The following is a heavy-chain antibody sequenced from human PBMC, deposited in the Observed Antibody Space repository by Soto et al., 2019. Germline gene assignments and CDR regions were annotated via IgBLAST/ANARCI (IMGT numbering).Heavy chain of an antibody. CDR2: IYYSGST. Sequence: SETLSLTCTVSGGSISSYYWSWIRQPPGKGLEWIGYIYYSGSTNYNPSLKSRVTISVDTSKNQFSLKLSSVTAADTAVYYCARSPLAWYSSGWSLRVGMDVWGQGTTVTVSS. V-gene: IGHV4-59*01. CDR1: GGSISSYY. D-gene: IGHD6-19*01. CDR3: ARSPLAWYSSGWSLRVGMDV. J-gene: IGHJ6*02.